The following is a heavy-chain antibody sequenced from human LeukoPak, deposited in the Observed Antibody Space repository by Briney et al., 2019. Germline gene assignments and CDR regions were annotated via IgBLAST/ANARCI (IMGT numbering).Heavy chain of an antibody. V-gene: IGHV4-39*07. CDR2: IYHSGST. D-gene: IGHD6-19*01. J-gene: IGHJ4*02. CDR3: ARGGGWWNY. Sequence: SETLSLTCTVSGGSISSSSYYWGWIRQPPGKGLEWIGEIYHSGSTNYNPSLKSRVTMLVDTSNNQLSLKMSSVTAADTAVYYCARGGGWWNYWGQGTLVTVSS. CDR1: GGSISSSSYY.